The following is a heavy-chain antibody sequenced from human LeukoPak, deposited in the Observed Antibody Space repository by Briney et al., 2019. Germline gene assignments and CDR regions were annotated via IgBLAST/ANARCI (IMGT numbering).Heavy chain of an antibody. V-gene: IGHV3-11*04. Sequence: GGSLRLSCAASGFTFSDYYMSWIRPAPGKGLEWVSYISSSGNTIYYADSVKGRFTISRDNAKNSLYLQMNSLTAEDTAVYYCARDQAVVTAMNAFDIWGQGTMVTVSS. CDR3: ARDQAVVTAMNAFDI. CDR1: GFTFSDYY. J-gene: IGHJ3*02. CDR2: ISSSGNTI. D-gene: IGHD2-21*02.